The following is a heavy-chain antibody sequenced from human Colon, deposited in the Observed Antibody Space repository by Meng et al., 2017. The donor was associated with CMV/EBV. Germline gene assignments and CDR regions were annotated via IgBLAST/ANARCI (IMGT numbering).Heavy chain of an antibody. D-gene: IGHD3-10*01. CDR3: ARVAPLGFGTMPFDY. Sequence: SETLSLTCSVSGASLGSSDFYWGWIRQSPGKGLEWLGTVYYGGSTFYNPSLKSRVTVSFDTSQTQFSLKLRSVTAADTAVYYCARVAPLGFGTMPFDYWGQGALVTVSS. CDR2: VYYGGST. J-gene: IGHJ4*02. CDR1: GASLGSSDFY. V-gene: IGHV4-39*07.